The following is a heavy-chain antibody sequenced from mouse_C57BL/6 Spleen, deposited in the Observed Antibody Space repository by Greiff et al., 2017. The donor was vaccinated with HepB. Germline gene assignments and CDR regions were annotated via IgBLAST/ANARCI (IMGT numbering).Heavy chain of an antibody. Sequence: EVKLMESGPGLVKPSQSLSLTCSVTGYSITSGYYWNWIRQFTGNKLEWMGNISYDGSNNYNPTLKNQISITRDTSKNQFFLKLNSVTTEDTATYYCASGPPFAYWGQGTLVTVSA. V-gene: IGHV3-6*01. CDR3: ASGPPFAY. CDR2: ISYDGSN. CDR1: GYSITSGYY. J-gene: IGHJ3*01.